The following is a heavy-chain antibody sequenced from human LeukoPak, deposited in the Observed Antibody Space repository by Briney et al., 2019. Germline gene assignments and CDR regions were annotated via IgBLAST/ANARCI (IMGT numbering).Heavy chain of an antibody. V-gene: IGHV3-30*02. J-gene: IGHJ4*02. CDR3: AKDPAWELIDYYFDY. CDR2: IRYDGSNK. D-gene: IGHD1-26*01. CDR1: GFTFSSYG. Sequence: GGSLRLSCAASGFTFSSYGMHWVRQAPGKGLEWVAFIRYDGSNKYYADSVKGRFTISRDNSKNTLYLQMNSLRAEDTAVYYCAKDPAWELIDYYFDYWGQGTLVTVSS.